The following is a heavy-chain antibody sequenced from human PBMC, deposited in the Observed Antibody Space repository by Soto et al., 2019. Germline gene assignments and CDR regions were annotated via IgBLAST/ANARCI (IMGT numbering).Heavy chain of an antibody. J-gene: IGHJ6*02. Sequence: QVQLQQWGAGLLKPSETLSLTCAVYGGSFSGNYWNWIRQPPGKGLEWIGEIKHSGSTNYNPSLKSRDTISVDTSKNQFSLKLSSVTAADTAMYYCAGDDYGDHYYYGMDVWGQGTTVTVSS. CDR1: GGSFSGNY. CDR2: IKHSGST. V-gene: IGHV4-34*01. CDR3: AGDDYGDHYYYGMDV. D-gene: IGHD4-17*01.